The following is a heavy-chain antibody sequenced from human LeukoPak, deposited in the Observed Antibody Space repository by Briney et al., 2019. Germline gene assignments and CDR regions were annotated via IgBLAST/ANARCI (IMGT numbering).Heavy chain of an antibody. CDR2: INPNSGGT. Sequence: GESLKISCKGSGYTFTGYYMHWVRQAPGQGLEWMGWINPNSGGTDYAQKFQGRVTMTRDTSISTAYMELSRLRSDDTAVYYCARDTIQLVGKNNWFDPWGQGTLVTVSS. CDR3: ARDTIQLVGKNNWFDP. J-gene: IGHJ5*02. CDR1: GYTFTGYY. V-gene: IGHV1-2*02. D-gene: IGHD5-18*01.